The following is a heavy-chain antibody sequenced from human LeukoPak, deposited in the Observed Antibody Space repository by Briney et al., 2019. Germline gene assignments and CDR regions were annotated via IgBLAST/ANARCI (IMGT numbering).Heavy chain of an antibody. V-gene: IGHV4-34*01. CDR3: ARGGDEQLEDYFDY. D-gene: IGHD6-6*01. J-gene: IGHJ4*02. CDR2: INHSGST. CDR1: GGSFSGYY. Sequence: PSETLSLTCAVYGGSFSGYYWSWIRQPPGKGLEWIGEINHSGSTNYNPSLKSRVTISVDTSKNQFSLKLSSVTAADTAVYYCARGGDEQLEDYFDYWGQGTLVTVSS.